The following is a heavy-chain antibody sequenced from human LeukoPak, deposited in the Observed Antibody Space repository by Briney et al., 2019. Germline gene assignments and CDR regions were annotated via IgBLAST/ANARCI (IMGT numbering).Heavy chain of an antibody. J-gene: IGHJ4*02. V-gene: IGHV3-23*01. CDR2: ISGSGGST. Sequence: GGSLRLSCAASGFTFSSYAMSWVRQARGKGLEWVSAISGSGGSTYYADSVKGRFTISRDNSKNTLYLQMNSLRAEDTAVYYCAKGGSGGYLGYWGQGTLVTVSS. CDR1: GFTFSSYA. D-gene: IGHD3-22*01. CDR3: AKGGSGGYLGY.